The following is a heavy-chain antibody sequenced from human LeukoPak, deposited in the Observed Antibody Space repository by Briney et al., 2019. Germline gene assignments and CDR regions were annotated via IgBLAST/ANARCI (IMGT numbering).Heavy chain of an antibody. V-gene: IGHV3-48*01. D-gene: IGHD1-26*01. J-gene: IGHJ5*02. Sequence: GGSLRLSCVVSGFTFSIYTMNWVRQAPGKGLEWISYISTNSGTIWYADSVKGRFSISRDNAKNSLFLHMNSLRAEDTAVYYCVRDLTIVGVAQVHHWGQGTLVTVSS. CDR2: ISTNSGTI. CDR3: VRDLTIVGVAQVHH. CDR1: GFTFSIYT.